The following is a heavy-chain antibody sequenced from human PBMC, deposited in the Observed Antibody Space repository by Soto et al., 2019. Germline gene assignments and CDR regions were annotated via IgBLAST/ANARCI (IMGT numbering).Heavy chain of an antibody. CDR2: IYYSGST. V-gene: IGHV4-31*01. J-gene: IGHJ4*02. Sequence: QVQLQESGPGLVKPSQTLSLTCTVSGGSISGGIYYWSWIRQHPGKGLEWIGYIYYSGSTYYNPQRKILVTTSGDTSKNQFSLKLSSVTAADTAVDYCARTKNTRTLHYPFDSWGQGTLVTVSS. D-gene: IGHD1-26*01. CDR1: GGSISGGIYY. CDR3: ARTKNTRTLHYPFDS.